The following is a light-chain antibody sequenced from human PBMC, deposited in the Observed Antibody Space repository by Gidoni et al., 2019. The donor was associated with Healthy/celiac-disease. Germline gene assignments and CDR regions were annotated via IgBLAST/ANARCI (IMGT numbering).Light chain of an antibody. CDR3: QQYNSYPCR. CDR1: QSISSW. J-gene: IGKJ2*04. Sequence: DIQMTQSPSTLSASVGDRVTITCRASQSISSWLAWYHQKPGKAPKLLIYKASSLESGVPSRFSGSGSGTEFTLTISSLQPDDFATYYCQQYNSYPCRFGQGTKLEIK. V-gene: IGKV1-5*03. CDR2: KAS.